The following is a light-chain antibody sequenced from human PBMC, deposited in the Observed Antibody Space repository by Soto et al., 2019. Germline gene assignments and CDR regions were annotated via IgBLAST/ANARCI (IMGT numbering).Light chain of an antibody. CDR2: AAS. CDR3: QQSYSTPET. Sequence: DIQMTQSPSSLSASVGDRVTITCRASQSSSSFLHWYQQKPGKAPRLLIYAASSLQSGVPSRFSASGSGTDFTLTISSLQPEDFATHYCQQSYSTPETFGQGTQVEI. V-gene: IGKV1-39*01. CDR1: QSSSSF. J-gene: IGKJ1*01.